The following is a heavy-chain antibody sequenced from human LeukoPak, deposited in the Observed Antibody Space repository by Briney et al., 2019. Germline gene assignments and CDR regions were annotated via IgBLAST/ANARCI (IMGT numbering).Heavy chain of an antibody. CDR1: GFTFSNAW. CDR2: IKSKTDGGTT. CDR3: TKDPDRDGDYVDYYYYGMDV. V-gene: IGHV3-15*01. Sequence: GGSLRFSCAASGFTFSNAWMSGVRQAPGKGLEWVGRIKSKTDGGTTDYAGPVKGRFTISRDDSQNTLYMQMNSLKTEDTAVYYCTKDPDRDGDYVDYYYYGMDVWGQATTVTVSS. D-gene: IGHD4-17*01. J-gene: IGHJ6*02.